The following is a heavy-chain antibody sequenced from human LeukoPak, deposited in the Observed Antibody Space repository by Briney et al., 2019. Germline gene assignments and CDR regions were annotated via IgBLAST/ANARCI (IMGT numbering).Heavy chain of an antibody. V-gene: IGHV1-2*02. CDR3: ARDLYYDFWSGYCDY. CDR2: INPNSGGT. D-gene: IGHD3-3*01. J-gene: IGHJ4*02. Sequence: GASVKVSCKASGYTFTCYYMHWVRQAPGQGLEWMGWINPNSGGTNYAQKFQGRVTMTRDTSISTAYMELSRLRSDDTAVYYCARDLYYDFWSGYCDYWGQGTLVTVSS. CDR1: GYTFTCYY.